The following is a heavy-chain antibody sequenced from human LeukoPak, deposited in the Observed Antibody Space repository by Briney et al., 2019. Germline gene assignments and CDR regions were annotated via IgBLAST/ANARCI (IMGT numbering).Heavy chain of an antibody. D-gene: IGHD1-26*01. CDR3: ARDAGAKRAYYYYMDV. Sequence: SETLSLTCTVSGGSISSYYWSWIRQPAGKGLEWIGRIYTSGSTNYNPSLKSRVTMSVDTSKNQFSLKLSSVTAADTAVYYCARDAGAKRAYYYYMDVWGKGTTVTVSS. J-gene: IGHJ6*03. CDR2: IYTSGST. V-gene: IGHV4-4*07. CDR1: GGSISSYY.